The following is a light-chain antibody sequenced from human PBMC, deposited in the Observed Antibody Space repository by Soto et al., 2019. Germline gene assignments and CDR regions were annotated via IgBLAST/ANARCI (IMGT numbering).Light chain of an antibody. Sequence: DIQMTQSPSSLSASVGDRVTITCRASQSISSLLIWYQQKPGKAPMPLSYAASRLQSGDPSRFYGSGSGTDFTLTISSLHPEDFATYYCQQTFSPPQVFGQGTKLEI. V-gene: IGKV1-39*01. J-gene: IGKJ2*01. CDR2: AAS. CDR3: QQTFSPPQV. CDR1: QSISSL.